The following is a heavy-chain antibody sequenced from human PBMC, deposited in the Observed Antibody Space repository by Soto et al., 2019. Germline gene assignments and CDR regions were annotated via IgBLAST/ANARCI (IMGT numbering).Heavy chain of an antibody. Sequence: GASVKVSCKASGYTFTSYDINWVRQATGQGLEWMGWMNPNSGNTGYAQKFQGRVTMTRNTSISTAYMELSSLRSEDTAVYYCAGVEYYDSSGYYEAFDIWGQGTMVTV. J-gene: IGHJ3*02. CDR1: GYTFTSYD. V-gene: IGHV1-8*01. D-gene: IGHD3-22*01. CDR3: AGVEYYDSSGYYEAFDI. CDR2: MNPNSGNT.